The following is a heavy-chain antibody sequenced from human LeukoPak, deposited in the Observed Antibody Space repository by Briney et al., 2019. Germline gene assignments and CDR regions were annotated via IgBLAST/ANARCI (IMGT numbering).Heavy chain of an antibody. D-gene: IGHD3-10*01. CDR1: GFTFSSYS. Sequence: GGSLRLSCAASGFTFSSYSMNWVRQALGKGLEWVSSISSKSSYIYYADPVKGGFTISRDNAKSSLFLQVNSLRAEDTAVYYCARDGRARFGGTFYYYYYYMDVWGKGTTVTVSS. V-gene: IGHV3-21*01. CDR2: ISSKSSYI. J-gene: IGHJ6*03. CDR3: ARDGRARFGGTFYYYYYYMDV.